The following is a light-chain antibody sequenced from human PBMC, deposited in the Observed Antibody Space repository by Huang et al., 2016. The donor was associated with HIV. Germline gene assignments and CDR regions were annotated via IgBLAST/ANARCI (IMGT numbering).Light chain of an antibody. J-gene: IGKJ3*01. CDR2: GAS. V-gene: IGKV3-20*01. CDR1: QSVRSRF. CDR3: QQYDTSPPIT. Sequence: EIVLTQSPGTLSLSPGESATLSCRASQSVRSRFLAWYQQRPGQAPRLLIYGASTRATGVPERFSGSGSGTDFTLTISRLEPDDVAVYYCQQYDTSPPITFGPGTKVDI.